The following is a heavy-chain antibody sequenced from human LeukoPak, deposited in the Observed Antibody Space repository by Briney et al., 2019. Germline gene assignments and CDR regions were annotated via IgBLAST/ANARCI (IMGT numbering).Heavy chain of an antibody. J-gene: IGHJ4*02. CDR1: GGSIRSSNW. V-gene: IGHV4-4*02. D-gene: IGHD3-22*01. Sequence: SGTLSLTCAVSGGSIRSSNWWSWVRQPPGKGLEWIGEIFHSGSTNYNPSLKSRVTISVDKSKNQFSLNLTSVTAADTAVYYCARDETDRNYYDSSGYWGDWGQGTLVTVSS. CDR3: ARDETDRNYYDSSGYWGD. CDR2: IFHSGST.